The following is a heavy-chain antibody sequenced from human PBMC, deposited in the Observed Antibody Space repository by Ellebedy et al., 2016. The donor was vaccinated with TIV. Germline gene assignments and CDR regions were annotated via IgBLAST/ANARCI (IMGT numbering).Heavy chain of an antibody. V-gene: IGHV3-53*01. CDR3: ARRITGTYGDDALDI. D-gene: IGHD1-20*01. J-gene: IGHJ3*02. CDR1: GFTVSYTY. CDR2: IHTGGDT. Sequence: GGSLRLSCAASGFTVSYTYMSWVRQAPGKGLEWVSVIHTGGDTYYADSVKGRFTISRDSSQTTLYLQMNSLRAEDTAVYYCARRITGTYGDDALDIWGQGTMVTVSS.